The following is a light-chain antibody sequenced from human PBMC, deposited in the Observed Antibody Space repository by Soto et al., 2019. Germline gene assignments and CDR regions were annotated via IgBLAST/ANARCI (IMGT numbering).Light chain of an antibody. CDR1: TSNIGHNY. CDR3: ASWDDSLSGFV. V-gene: IGLV1-47*01. Sequence: QSVLTQPPSASGTPGQRVTISCSGTTSNIGHNYVCWYQQLPGSTPKLLILRSDQRPSGVPDRFSGSKSGTSASLTIGGLRSEDEADYYCASWDDSLSGFVFETGTKVTVL. CDR2: RSD. J-gene: IGLJ1*01.